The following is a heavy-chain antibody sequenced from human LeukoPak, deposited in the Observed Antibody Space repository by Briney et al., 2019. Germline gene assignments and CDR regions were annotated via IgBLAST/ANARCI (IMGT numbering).Heavy chain of an antibody. CDR2: IKQGGSDK. CDR3: ARESFAARWD. J-gene: IGHJ4*02. V-gene: IGHV3-7*01. CDR1: GFIFSTYW. D-gene: IGHD6-6*01. Sequence: GGSLRLSCAASGFIFSTYWMSWVRQAPGKGLEWVANIKQGGSDKYYVDSVKGRFTISRDNAKNSLYLQMNSLRAEDTTVYYCARESFAARWDWGQGTLVTVSS.